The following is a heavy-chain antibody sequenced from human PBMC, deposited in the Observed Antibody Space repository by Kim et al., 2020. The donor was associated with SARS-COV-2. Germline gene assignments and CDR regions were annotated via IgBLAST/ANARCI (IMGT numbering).Heavy chain of an antibody. CDR3: ARDYSYCGGDCYSVAFDI. D-gene: IGHD2-21*02. Sequence: VKGRFNISRDNSKNTLYLQMNSLRAEDTAVYYCARDYSYCGGDCYSVAFDIWGQGTMVTVSS. J-gene: IGHJ3*02. V-gene: IGHV3-66*01.